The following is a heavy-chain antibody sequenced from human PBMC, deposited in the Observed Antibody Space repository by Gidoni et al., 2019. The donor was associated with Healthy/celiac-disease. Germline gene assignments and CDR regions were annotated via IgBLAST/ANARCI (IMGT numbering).Heavy chain of an antibody. CDR1: GFTFSSYW. D-gene: IGHD3-22*01. Sequence: EVQLVESGGGLVQPGGSLRLSCAASGFTFSSYWMRWVRQAPGKGLEWVANIKQDGSEKYYVDSVKGRFTISRDNAKNSLYLQMNSLRAEDTAVYYCAREYYDSSGYYHYGLHYYYGMDVWGQGTTVTVSS. V-gene: IGHV3-7*04. CDR3: AREYYDSSGYYHYGLHYYYGMDV. J-gene: IGHJ6*02. CDR2: IKQDGSEK.